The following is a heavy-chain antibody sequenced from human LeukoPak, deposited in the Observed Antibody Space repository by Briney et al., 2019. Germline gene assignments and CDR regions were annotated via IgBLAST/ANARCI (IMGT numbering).Heavy chain of an antibody. CDR1: GGSFSDHY. CDR3: ARGRTGAAALDF. J-gene: IGHJ4*02. CDR2: STHTGST. Sequence: PSETLSLTCAVYGGSFSDHYWTWIRQAPGKGLEWIGESTHTGSTNYNPSLKSRVTISVDTSKNQFSLKLTSVSAADTAVYHCARGRTGAAALDFWGPGTLVTVSS. D-gene: IGHD2-2*01. V-gene: IGHV4-34*01.